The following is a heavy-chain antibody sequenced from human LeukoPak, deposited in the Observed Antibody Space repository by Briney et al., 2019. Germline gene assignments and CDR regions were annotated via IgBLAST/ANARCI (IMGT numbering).Heavy chain of an antibody. D-gene: IGHD3-10*01. CDR1: GGSISSGDYY. CDR3: AREYYYGSGSYYNWFDP. CDR2: IYYSGST. J-gene: IGHJ5*02. Sequence: PSQTLSLTCTVSGGSISSGDYYWSWIRQPPGKGLEWIGYIYYSGSTYYNPSLKSRVTISVATSKNQFSLKLSSVTAADTAVYYCAREYYYGSGSYYNWFDPWGQGTLVTVSS. V-gene: IGHV4-30-4*01.